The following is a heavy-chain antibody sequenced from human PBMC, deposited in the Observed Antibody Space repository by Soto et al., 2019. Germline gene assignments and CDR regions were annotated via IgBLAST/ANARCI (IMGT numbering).Heavy chain of an antibody. V-gene: IGHV4-59*11. J-gene: IGHJ4*02. CDR1: DGSIGSLC. D-gene: IGHD3-22*01. Sequence: VADGSIGSLCVRWIRQNTGKGQERIGYIFPSGTTNYNPSLKSRVTISVDTSKNQFSLNMSSLTTADTAVYLYARGGKRHSSNKSGVGGFDIWGQGLLLTLSS. CDR2: IFPSGTT. CDR3: ARGGKRHSSNKSGVGGFDI.